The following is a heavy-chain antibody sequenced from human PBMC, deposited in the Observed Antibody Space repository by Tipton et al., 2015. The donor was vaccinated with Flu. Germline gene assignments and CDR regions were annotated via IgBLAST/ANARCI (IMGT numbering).Heavy chain of an antibody. D-gene: IGHD1-7*01. CDR1: EFTFTDYY. J-gene: IGHJ3*02. V-gene: IGHV3-11*01. CDR3: ARQTETTKIFDI. Sequence: SLRLSCAASEFTFTDYYMNWIRQAPGKGLEWVSYISRSGGITYYADSVKGRFTISRDNARNLLYLQMNSLRVEDTAMYYCARQTETTKIFDIWGQGTMVTVSS. CDR2: ISRSGGIT.